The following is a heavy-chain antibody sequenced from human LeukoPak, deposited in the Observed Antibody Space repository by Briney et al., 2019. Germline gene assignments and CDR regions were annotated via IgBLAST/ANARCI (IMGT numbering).Heavy chain of an antibody. CDR2: INHSGST. J-gene: IGHJ4*02. D-gene: IGHD3-22*01. V-gene: IGHV4-34*01. CDR1: GGSFSGYY. CDR3: ARLGKGGLYYDSILARGFDY. Sequence: SETLSPTCAVYGGSFSGYYWSWIRQPPGKGLEWIGEINHSGSTNYNPSLKSRVTISVDTSKNQFSLKLSSVTAADTAVYYCARLGKGGLYYDSILARGFDYWGQGTLVTVSS.